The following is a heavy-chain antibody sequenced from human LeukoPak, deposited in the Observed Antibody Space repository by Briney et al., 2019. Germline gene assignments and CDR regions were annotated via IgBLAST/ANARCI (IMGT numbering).Heavy chain of an antibody. CDR2: INHSGST. Sequence: SETLSLTCAVYGGSFSGYYWSWIRQPPGKGLEWIGEINHSGSTNYNPSLKSRVIISVDTSKNQFSLKLSSVTAADTAVYYCARVSAAAGTSWFDPWGQGTLVTVSS. CDR1: GGSFSGYY. CDR3: ARVSAAAGTSWFDP. J-gene: IGHJ5*02. D-gene: IGHD6-13*01. V-gene: IGHV4-34*01.